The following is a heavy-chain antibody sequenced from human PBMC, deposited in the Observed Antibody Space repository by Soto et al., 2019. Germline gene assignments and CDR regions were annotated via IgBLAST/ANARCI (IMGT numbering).Heavy chain of an antibody. J-gene: IGHJ3*02. Sequence: ASVKVSCKACGYTFTSYGISWVRQAPGQGLEWMGWISAYNGNTNYAQKLQGRVTMTTDTSTSTAYMELRSLRSDDTAVYYCARDRNYGSGSTQEVDDACDIWGHVTMVTVXS. CDR2: ISAYNGNT. V-gene: IGHV1-18*01. CDR1: GYTFTSYG. D-gene: IGHD3-10*01. CDR3: ARDRNYGSGSTQEVDDACDI.